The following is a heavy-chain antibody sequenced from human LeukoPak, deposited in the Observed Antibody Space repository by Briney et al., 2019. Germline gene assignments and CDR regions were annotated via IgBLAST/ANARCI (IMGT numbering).Heavy chain of an antibody. V-gene: IGHV1-69*05. J-gene: IGHJ4*02. Sequence: GASVKVSCKASGGTFSSYAISWVRQAPGQGLEWMGGIIPIFGTANYAQKFQGRVTITTDESTSTAYMELSSLRSEDTAVYYCAVGGHCSSTSCYTGLDYWGQGTLVTVSS. CDR1: GGTFSSYA. CDR2: IIPIFGTA. D-gene: IGHD2-2*02. CDR3: AVGGHCSSTSCYTGLDY.